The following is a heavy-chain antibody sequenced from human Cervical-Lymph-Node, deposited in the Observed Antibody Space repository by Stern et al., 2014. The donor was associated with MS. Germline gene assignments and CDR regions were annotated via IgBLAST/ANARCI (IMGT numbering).Heavy chain of an antibody. D-gene: IGHD1-1*01. CDR1: WFTVSRDY. V-gene: IGHV3-53*01. CDR3: ARDTSSPERSDW. Sequence: AQLVPSGGGVIQPWGSLRLSCTASWFTVSRDYMTWVRQDSRKGLAWVSLITNVGSTFYTGSVKGRFTISRDDSKNTVYLHMTSLRAEDTAMYYCARDTSSPERSDWWGQGTLVTVSS. CDR2: ITNVGST. J-gene: IGHJ4*02.